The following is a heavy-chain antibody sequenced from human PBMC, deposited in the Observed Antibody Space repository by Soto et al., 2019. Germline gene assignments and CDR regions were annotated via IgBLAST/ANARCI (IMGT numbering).Heavy chain of an antibody. V-gene: IGHV3-23*01. J-gene: IGHJ4*02. D-gene: IGHD3-22*01. Sequence: GGSLRLSCAASGFTFSSYAMSWVRQAPGKGLEWVSAISGSGGSTYYADSVKGRFTISRDNSKNTLYLQMNSLRAEDTAVYYCAKSKLADSSGSYYPIENFDYWGQGTLVTVSS. CDR2: ISGSGGST. CDR3: AKSKLADSSGSYYPIENFDY. CDR1: GFTFSSYA.